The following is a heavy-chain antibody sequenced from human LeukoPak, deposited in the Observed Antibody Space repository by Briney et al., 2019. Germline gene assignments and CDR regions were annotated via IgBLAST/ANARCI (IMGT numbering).Heavy chain of an antibody. CDR2: IYYSGTT. CDR1: GGSIGRYY. CDR3: ASEQLWLQDFDY. V-gene: IGHV4-59*01. D-gene: IGHD5-18*01. Sequence: PSETLSLTCTVSGGSIGRYYWSWIRQPPGKGLEWIGYIYYSGTTNYNPSLTSRVTISVDTSKNQFSLNLTSVTAADTAMYYCASEQLWLQDFDYWGQGTLVTVSS. J-gene: IGHJ4*02.